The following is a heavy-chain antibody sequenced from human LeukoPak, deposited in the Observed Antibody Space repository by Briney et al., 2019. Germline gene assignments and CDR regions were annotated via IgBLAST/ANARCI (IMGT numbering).Heavy chain of an antibody. CDR3: AKDDGPYSLTPYSVGLFDS. V-gene: IGHV3-30*18. D-gene: IGHD4-11*01. CDR1: GYTFSNFA. CDR2: ISNDGTYK. J-gene: IGHJ4*02. Sequence: PGESLRLSCEVSGYTFSNFAVNWVRQAPGKGLEWVAVISNDGTYKRFSDSVKGRFTISRDNSKNTMYLQMHSLRSDDTAVYFCAKDDGPYSLTPYSVGLFDSWGPGTLVTVSS.